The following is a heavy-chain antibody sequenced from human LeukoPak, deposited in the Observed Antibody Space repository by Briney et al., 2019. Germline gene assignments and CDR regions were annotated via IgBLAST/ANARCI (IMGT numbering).Heavy chain of an antibody. CDR1: GFTFSSYA. V-gene: IGHV3-23*01. D-gene: IGHD5-18*01. CDR3: AKGWIQLHFDY. J-gene: IGHJ4*02. Sequence: GGSLTLSCAASGFTFSSYAMSWVRQAPGKGLEWVSAISGSGGSTYYADSVKGRFTISRDNSKNTLYRQMNSLRAEDTAVYYCAKGWIQLHFDYWGQGTLVSVFS. CDR2: ISGSGGST.